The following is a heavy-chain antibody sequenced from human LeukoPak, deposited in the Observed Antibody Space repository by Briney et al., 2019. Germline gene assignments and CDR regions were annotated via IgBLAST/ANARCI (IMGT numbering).Heavy chain of an antibody. D-gene: IGHD4-17*01. V-gene: IGHV4-38-2*02. Sequence: SETLSLTCTVSGYSISSGYYWGWIRQPPGKGLEWIGSIYHSGSTYYNPSLKSRVTISVDTSKNQFSLKLSSVTAADTAVYYCARDLKESDYARYYYHSYMDVWGKGTTVSVSS. CDR2: IYHSGST. J-gene: IGHJ6*03. CDR3: ARDLKESDYARYYYHSYMDV. CDR1: GYSISSGYY.